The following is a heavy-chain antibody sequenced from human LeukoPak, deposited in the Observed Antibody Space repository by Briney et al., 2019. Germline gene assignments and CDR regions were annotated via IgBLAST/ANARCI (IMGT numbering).Heavy chain of an antibody. CDR1: GFTFNNYW. Sequence: GGSLRLSCATSGFTFNNYWMHWVRQVPGKGLVWVSRISGDGSSTRNADSVKGRFTISRDNSKNTLYLQMNSLRAEDTAVYYCARPIAHYYDSSGYYGDAFDIWGQGTMVTVSS. J-gene: IGHJ3*02. CDR3: ARPIAHYYDSSGYYGDAFDI. D-gene: IGHD3-22*01. CDR2: ISGDGSST. V-gene: IGHV3-74*01.